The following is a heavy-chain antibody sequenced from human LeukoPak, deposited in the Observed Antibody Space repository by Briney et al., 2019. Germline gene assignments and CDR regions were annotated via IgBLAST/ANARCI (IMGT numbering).Heavy chain of an antibody. CDR3: ARDGGYGSSWYGDY. J-gene: IGHJ4*02. V-gene: IGHV1-2*02. Sequence: ASVKVSCKASGYTFTGYYMHWVRQAPGQGLEWMGWINPNSGGTNYAQKFQGRVTMTTDTSITTAYMELSRLRSDDTAVYYCARDGGYGSSWYGDYWGQGTLVTVSS. CDR2: INPNSGGT. CDR1: GYTFTGYY. D-gene: IGHD6-13*01.